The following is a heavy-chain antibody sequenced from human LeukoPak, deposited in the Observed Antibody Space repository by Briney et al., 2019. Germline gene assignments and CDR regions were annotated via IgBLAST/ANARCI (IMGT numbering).Heavy chain of an antibody. J-gene: IGHJ4*02. CDR1: GYSISSGYY. CDR2: IFHSGLT. V-gene: IGHV4-38-2*02. CDR3: ALQPHGSRSPYS. Sequence: SETLSLICTVSGYSISSGYYWGWIRQPPGKGLEWIATIFHSGLTHYNPSLEGRVTISVDTSRSQLSLKLRSATAADTAVYYCALQPHGSRSPYSWGRGTLVTVSS. D-gene: IGHD3-10*01.